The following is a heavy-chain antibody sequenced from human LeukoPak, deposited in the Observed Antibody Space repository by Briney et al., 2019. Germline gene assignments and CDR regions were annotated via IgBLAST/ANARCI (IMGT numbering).Heavy chain of an antibody. J-gene: IGHJ4*02. CDR3: ARGISSSWYRFDY. CDR1: GYTFTGYY. Sequence: ASVKVSCKASGYTFTGYYMHWVRQAPGQGLEWMGWINPNSGGTNYAQKFQGRVTMTRDTSISTAYMELSRPRSDDTAVYYCARGISSSWYRFDYWGQGTLVTVSS. D-gene: IGHD6-13*01. CDR2: INPNSGGT. V-gene: IGHV1-2*02.